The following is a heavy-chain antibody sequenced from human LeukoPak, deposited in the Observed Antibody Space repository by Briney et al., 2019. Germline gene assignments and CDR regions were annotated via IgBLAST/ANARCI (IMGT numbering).Heavy chain of an antibody. V-gene: IGHV4-59*12. CDR2: IYYSGST. J-gene: IGHJ4*02. CDR3: ARPPGL. CDR1: GVSISSYY. Sequence: SETLSLTCTVSGVSISSYYWSWIRQPPGKGLEWIGYIYYSGSTNYNPSLKSRVTISVDTSKNQFSLKLSSVTAADTAVYYCARPPGLWGQGTLVTVSS.